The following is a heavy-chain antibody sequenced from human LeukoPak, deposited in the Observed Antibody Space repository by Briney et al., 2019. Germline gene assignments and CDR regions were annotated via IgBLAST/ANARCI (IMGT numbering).Heavy chain of an antibody. CDR3: ASSRCGSPHEYFQH. CDR2: IIPIFGIA. CDR1: GGTFSSYA. J-gene: IGHJ1*01. Sequence: SVKVSCKASGGTFSSYAISWVRQAPGQGLEWMGRIIPIFGIANYAQKFQGRVTITADKSTSTAYMELSSLRSEDTAVYYCASSRCGSPHEYFQHWGQGTLVTVSS. D-gene: IGHD1-26*01. V-gene: IGHV1-69*04.